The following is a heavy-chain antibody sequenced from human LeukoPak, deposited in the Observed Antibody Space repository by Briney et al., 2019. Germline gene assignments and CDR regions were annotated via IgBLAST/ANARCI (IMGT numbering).Heavy chain of an antibody. CDR1: GYTFTSYY. CDR2: INPSGGST. D-gene: IGHD3-3*01. J-gene: IGHJ4*02. Sequence: ASVKVSCKASGYTFTSYYMHWVRQAPGQGLEWMGIINPSGGSTSYAQKFQGRVPMTSDTSTSPVYMELSSLRSEDTAVYYCARADSITIFGVVKYWRQGTLVTVSS. CDR3: ARADSITIFGVVKY. V-gene: IGHV1-46*03.